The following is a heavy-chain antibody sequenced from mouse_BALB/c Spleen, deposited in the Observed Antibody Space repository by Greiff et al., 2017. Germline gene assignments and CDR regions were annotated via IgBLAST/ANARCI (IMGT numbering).Heavy chain of an antibody. CDR3: ARDYGSSHYYAMDY. Sequence: VQGVESGPELVKPGASVKISCKASGYAFSSSWMNWVKQRPGQGLEWIGRIYPGDGDTNYNGKFKGKATLTADKSSSTAYMQLSSLTSVDSAVYFCARDYGSSHYYAMDYWGQGTSVTVSS. D-gene: IGHD1-1*01. J-gene: IGHJ4*01. V-gene: IGHV1-82*01. CDR1: GYAFSSSW. CDR2: IYPGDGDT.